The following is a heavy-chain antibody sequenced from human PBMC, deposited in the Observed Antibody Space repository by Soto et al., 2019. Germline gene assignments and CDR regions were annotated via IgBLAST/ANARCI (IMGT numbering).Heavy chain of an antibody. V-gene: IGHV1-24*01. J-gene: IGHJ6*03. D-gene: IGHD3-16*01. Sequence: ASVKVSCKVSGYTLTELSMHWVRQAPGKGLEWMGGFDPEDGETIYAQKFQGRVTMTEDTSTDTAYMELSSLRSEDTAVYYCATYGSYDRGNYYYMDVWGKGTTVTVSS. CDR2: FDPEDGET. CDR1: GYTLTELS. CDR3: ATYGSYDRGNYYYMDV.